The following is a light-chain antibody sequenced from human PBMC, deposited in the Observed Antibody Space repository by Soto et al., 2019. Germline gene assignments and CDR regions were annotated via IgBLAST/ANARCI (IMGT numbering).Light chain of an antibody. Sequence: EIVLTQSPGTLSLSPGERATLSCRASQSVSSSYLAWYQQKPGQAPRLLSYGASSRAPGIPGRFRGSGSGTDFPLTISRLEPQDVAVYYCQQYGSSRGTFGQGTKVEIK. J-gene: IGKJ1*01. CDR3: QQYGSSRGT. CDR2: GAS. V-gene: IGKV3-20*01. CDR1: QSVSSSY.